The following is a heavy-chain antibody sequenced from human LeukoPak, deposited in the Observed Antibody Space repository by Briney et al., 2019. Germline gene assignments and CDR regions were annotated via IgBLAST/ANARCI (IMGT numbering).Heavy chain of an antibody. D-gene: IGHD3-10*01. V-gene: IGHV4-4*02. CDR2: IYHSGST. CDR3: ARGGYYGSGSDDAFDI. J-gene: IGHJ3*02. CDR1: GASISSGCW. Sequence: GTLSLTCAVSGASISSGCWWSWVRQPPGKGLEWIGEIYHSGSTNHNPSLKSRVAISEDTSKNQFSLNLSSVTAADTAVYYCARGGYYGSGSDDAFDIWGQGTMVTVSS.